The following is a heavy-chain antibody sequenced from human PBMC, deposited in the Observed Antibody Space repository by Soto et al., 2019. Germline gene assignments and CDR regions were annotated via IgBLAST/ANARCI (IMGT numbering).Heavy chain of an antibody. Sequence: CKGSGYSFTSYWISWVRQMPGKGLEWMGRIDPSDSYTNYSPSFQGHVTISADKSISTAYLQWSSLKASDTAMYYCASSPRGYCSSTSCRELGNYYGMDVWGQGTTVTVSS. V-gene: IGHV5-10-1*01. CDR2: IDPSDSYT. CDR3: ASSPRGYCSSTSCRELGNYYGMDV. CDR1: GYSFTSYW. J-gene: IGHJ6*02. D-gene: IGHD2-2*01.